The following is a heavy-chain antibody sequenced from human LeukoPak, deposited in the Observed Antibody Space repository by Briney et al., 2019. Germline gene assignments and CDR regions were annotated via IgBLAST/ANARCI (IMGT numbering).Heavy chain of an antibody. CDR3: ARGVSQQSGLFDY. Sequence: SETLSLTCTVPAALFTTGTSYWGWIRQPPGKGLEWIGTIYYGGSTYSNPSLKSRVTISVDTSKNQFSLKLSFVTAADTGVYYCARGVSQQSGLFDYWGQGSLVIVSS. CDR2: IYYGGST. D-gene: IGHD6-13*01. CDR1: AALFTTGTSY. J-gene: IGHJ4*02. V-gene: IGHV4-39*07.